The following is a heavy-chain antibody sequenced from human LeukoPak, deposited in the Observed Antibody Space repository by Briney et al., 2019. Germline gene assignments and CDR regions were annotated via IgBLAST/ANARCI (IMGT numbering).Heavy chain of an antibody. D-gene: IGHD6-19*01. V-gene: IGHV3-23*01. CDR3: AKSGGSSGWLY. CDR2: ISGSGGGT. CDR1: GFTFSSST. Sequence: QSGGSLRLPCAASGFTFSSSTMSWVRQAPGKGLEWLSGISGSGGGTYYADSVKGRFTISRDDSKNTLYLQMHSLRAEDTAVYYCAKSGGSSGWLYWGQGTLVTVSS. J-gene: IGHJ4*02.